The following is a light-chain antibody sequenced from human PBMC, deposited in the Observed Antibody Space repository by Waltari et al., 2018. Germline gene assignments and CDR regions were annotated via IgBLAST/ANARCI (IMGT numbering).Light chain of an antibody. V-gene: IGKV2-28*01. CDR1: QSLLHGNGYNY. Sequence: DIVLPQSPLSLPVTPGEPASISCRSSQSLLHGNGYNYLDWYLQKPGQSPQLLIYLGSNRASGVADRFSGSGSGTDFTLKISRVEAEDVGLYYCIQPLQTLPITFGQGTRLEIK. CDR3: IQPLQTLPIT. CDR2: LGS. J-gene: IGKJ5*01.